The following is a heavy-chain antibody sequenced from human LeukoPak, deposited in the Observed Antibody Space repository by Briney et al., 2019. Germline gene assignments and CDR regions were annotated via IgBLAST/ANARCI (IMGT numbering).Heavy chain of an antibody. Sequence: ASVKVSCKASVYTFTSYYLHGVRQAPGQGLEWMGVIKPSGGSTRYAQKFQGRVTMTRDTSTRTLSMEVCKLGSEETAVYDCARDAPDAIPNIGREKDVTWLDPWGQGTLVSVPS. CDR2: IKPSGGST. CDR1: VYTFTSYY. J-gene: IGHJ5*02. V-gene: IGHV1-46*01. D-gene: IGHD5-12*01. CDR3: ARDAPDAIPNIGREKDVTWLDP.